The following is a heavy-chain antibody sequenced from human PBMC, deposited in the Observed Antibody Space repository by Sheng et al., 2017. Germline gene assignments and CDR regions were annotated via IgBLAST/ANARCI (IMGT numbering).Heavy chain of an antibody. CDR2: IQTDGTTT. CDR1: GSHTVW. J-gene: IGHJ4*02. CDR3: AADNWGPAY. Sequence: QLAESGGGWAQPGGSLRLSCAVSGSHTVWLHWVRQAPGKGPMWISRIQTDGTTTNYADSVRGRFTISRDDAKNTLYLQMNSLRVEDTAVYYCAADNWGPAYWGQGSLVSVST. D-gene: IGHD7-27*01. V-gene: IGHV3-74*02.